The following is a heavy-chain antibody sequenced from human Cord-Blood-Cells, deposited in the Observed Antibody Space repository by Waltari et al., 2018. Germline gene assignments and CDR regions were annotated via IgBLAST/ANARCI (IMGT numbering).Heavy chain of an antibody. D-gene: IGHD3-10*01. CDR1: GLTVSSNY. J-gene: IGHJ3*02. CDR3: ARLLGRGDAFDI. V-gene: IGHV3-53*01. Sequence: QLVESGGGLIQPGGSLRLACPASGLTVSSNYMSWVRQALGKGLEWVSVIYSGGSTYYADSVKGRFTISRDNSKNTLYLQMNSLRAEDTAVYYCARLLGRGDAFDIWGQGTMVTVSS. CDR2: IYSGGST.